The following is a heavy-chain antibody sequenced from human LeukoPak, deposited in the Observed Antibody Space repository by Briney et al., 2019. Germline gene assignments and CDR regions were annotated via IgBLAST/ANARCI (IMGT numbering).Heavy chain of an antibody. J-gene: IGHJ5*02. V-gene: IGHV3-30*02. CDR1: GFTFSTYD. Sequence: GGSLRLSCAASGFTFSTYDMHWVRQAPGKGLEWVAFIRYDGSNKYYAESVKGRFTISRDNSKNTLYLQINTLRLEDTAVSLPSGWDSFDPWGQGTLVSVSS. CDR3: SGWDSFDP. CDR2: IRYDGSNK. D-gene: IGHD3-10*01.